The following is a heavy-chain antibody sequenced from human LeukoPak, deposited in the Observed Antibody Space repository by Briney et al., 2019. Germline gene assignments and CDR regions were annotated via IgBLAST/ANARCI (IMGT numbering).Heavy chain of an antibody. V-gene: IGHV1-8*03. Sequence: ASVKVSCKASGGTFSSYAINWVRQAPGQGFEWMGWMNPNSGNTDYAQKFQGRVTITRNTSISTAYMELSSLRSEDTAVYYCARANRRESAFDIWGQGTMVTVSS. CDR1: GGTFSSYA. D-gene: IGHD1-14*01. J-gene: IGHJ3*02. CDR2: MNPNSGNT. CDR3: ARANRRESAFDI.